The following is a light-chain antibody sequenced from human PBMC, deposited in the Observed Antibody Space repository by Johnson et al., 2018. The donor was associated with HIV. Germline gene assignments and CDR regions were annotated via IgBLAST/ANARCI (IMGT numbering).Light chain of an antibody. CDR1: SSDMGNYA. Sequence: QSVLTQPPSVSAAPGQKVTISCSGSSSDMGNYAVSWYQQLPGTAPKLLIYENNIRPSGIPERFSGSQSGSSATLGLTGRWPADEGDYYCLPGDTGPRTYIFGSGTKVTVL. J-gene: IGLJ1*01. CDR3: LPGDTGPRTYI. CDR2: ENN. V-gene: IGLV1-41*01.